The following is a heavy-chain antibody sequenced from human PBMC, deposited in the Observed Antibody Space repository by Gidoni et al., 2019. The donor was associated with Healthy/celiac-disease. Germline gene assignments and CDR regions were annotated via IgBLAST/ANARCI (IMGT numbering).Heavy chain of an antibody. D-gene: IGHD3-16*02. CDR1: GGSISRCY. CDR2: IYYSGST. CDR3: ARTRVLFGGVIRDFDY. V-gene: IGHV4-59*08. Sequence: QVQLQESGPGLVKPSETLSLTCTVSGGSISRCYWRWIRQPPGKGLEWIGLIYYSGSTNYNPSLKSRVTISVDTSKNQFSLKLSSVTAADTAVYYCARTRVLFGGVIRDFDYWGQGTLVTVSS. J-gene: IGHJ4*02.